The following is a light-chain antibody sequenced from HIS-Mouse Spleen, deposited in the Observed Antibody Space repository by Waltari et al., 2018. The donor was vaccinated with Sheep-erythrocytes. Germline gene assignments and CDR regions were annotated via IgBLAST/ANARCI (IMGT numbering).Light chain of an antibody. CDR2: QDS. V-gene: IGLV3-1*01. CDR3: QAWDSSTVV. CDR1: QFGDKY. Sequence: SSELPQPPSVSVSPGQTASHTCSGGQFGDKYPCWYKQKPGQSPVLVIYQDSKRPSGIPERFSGSNSGNTATLTISGTQAMDEADYYCQAWDSSTVVFGGGTKLTVL. J-gene: IGLJ2*01.